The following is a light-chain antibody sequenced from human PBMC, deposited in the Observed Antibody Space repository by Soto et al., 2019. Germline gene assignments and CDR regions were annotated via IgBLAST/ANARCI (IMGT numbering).Light chain of an antibody. CDR1: SSDVGTYDY. J-gene: IGLJ1*01. V-gene: IGLV2-14*01. CDR2: DVN. Sequence: QSVLTLPASVSGSPGQSITISCTGTSSDVGTYDYVSWHQQHPGKAPKLIIYDVNNRPSGVSSRFSGSKSGNTASLTISGLQAEDEADYYCCSFSTSGTHVFGTGTKVTVL. CDR3: CSFSTSGTHV.